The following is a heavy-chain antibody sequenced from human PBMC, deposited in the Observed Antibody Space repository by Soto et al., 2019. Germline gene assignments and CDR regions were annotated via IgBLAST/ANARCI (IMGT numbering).Heavy chain of an antibody. CDR2: LQYDGPYI. Sequence: QVQLVESGGTVVQPGTSLRLSCVASGFTFSNYGMHWARQAPGKGLEWVAYLQYDGPYIHYSDSVQGRFTISSDKSRNTLYLQMNSLRAEDSALYYCARNPRPTYGDYADYWGQGTLVTVSS. D-gene: IGHD4-17*01. CDR3: ARNPRPTYGDYADY. V-gene: IGHV3-33*05. J-gene: IGHJ4*02. CDR1: GFTFSNYG.